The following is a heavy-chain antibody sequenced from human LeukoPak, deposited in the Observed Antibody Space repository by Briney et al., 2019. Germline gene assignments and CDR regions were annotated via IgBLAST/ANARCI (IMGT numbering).Heavy chain of an antibody. CDR2: IYYSGST. D-gene: IGHD1-20*01. Sequence: SETLSLTCTVSGGSISSYYWSWIRQPPGKGLEWIGYIYYSGSTNYNPSLKSRVTISVDTSKNQFSLKLSSVTAADTAVYYCARTPRSYRTITGSPGYYYGMDVWGQGTTVTVSS. CDR3: ARTPRSYRTITGSPGYYYGMDV. J-gene: IGHJ6*02. CDR1: GGSISSYY. V-gene: IGHV4-59*08.